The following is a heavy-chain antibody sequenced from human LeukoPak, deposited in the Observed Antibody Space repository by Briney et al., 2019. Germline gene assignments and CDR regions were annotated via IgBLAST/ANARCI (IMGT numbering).Heavy chain of an antibody. CDR2: INHSGST. J-gene: IGHJ5*02. D-gene: IGHD6-13*01. V-gene: IGHV4-34*01. CDR1: GGSFSGYY. CDR3: ARDRWSSSLNWFDP. Sequence: SETLSLTCAVYGGSFSGYYWSWIRQPPGKGLEWIGEINHSGSTNYNPSLKSRVTISVDTSKNQFSLKLSSVTAADTAVYYCARDRWSSSLNWFDPWGQGTLVTVSS.